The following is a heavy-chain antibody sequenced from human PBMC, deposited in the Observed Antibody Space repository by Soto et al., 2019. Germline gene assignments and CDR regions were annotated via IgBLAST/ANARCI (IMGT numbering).Heavy chain of an antibody. V-gene: IGHV3-53*01. D-gene: IGHD4-17*01. Sequence: GGSLRLSCAASGFTVSSNYMSWVRQAPGKGLEWVSVIYSGGSTYYADSVKGRFTISRDNSKNTVYLQMNSLRPEDTAVYYCARGITAYGDNYDWGQGTLVTVSS. J-gene: IGHJ4*02. CDR3: ARGITAYGDNYD. CDR1: GFTVSSNY. CDR2: IYSGGST.